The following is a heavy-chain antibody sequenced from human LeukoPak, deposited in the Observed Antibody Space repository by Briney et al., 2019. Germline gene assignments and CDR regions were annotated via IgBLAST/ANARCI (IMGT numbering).Heavy chain of an antibody. CDR2: INPSGGSA. D-gene: IGHD3-10*01. J-gene: IGHJ6*02. CDR1: GYTFTSYY. V-gene: IGHV1-46*01. CDR3: ARSYGSGSFGMDV. Sequence: ASVTVSCKASGYTFTSYYMHWVRQAPGQGLEWMGIINPSGGSASYAQKFQGRVTMTRDTSTSTVYMELSSLRSEDTAVYYCARSYGSGSFGMDVWGQGTTVTVSS.